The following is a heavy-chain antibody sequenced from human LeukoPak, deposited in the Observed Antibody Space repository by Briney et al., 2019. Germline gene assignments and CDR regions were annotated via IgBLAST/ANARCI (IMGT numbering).Heavy chain of an antibody. J-gene: IGHJ4*02. Sequence: GGSLRLSCAASGFTVITNDMTWVRQAPGKGLEWVSVLYSDGNTKYADSVQGRFTISRDNSKNTLYLEMNSLSPDDTAVYYCARGVEPLAANTLAYWGQGTLDTVSS. CDR1: GFTVITND. CDR2: LYSDGNT. D-gene: IGHD1-14*01. CDR3: ARGVEPLAANTLAY. V-gene: IGHV3-53*01.